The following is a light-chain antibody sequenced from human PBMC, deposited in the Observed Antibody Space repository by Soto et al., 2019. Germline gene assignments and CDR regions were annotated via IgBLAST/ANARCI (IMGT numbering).Light chain of an antibody. CDR3: QSYDSSLSAHYV. V-gene: IGLV1-40*01. J-gene: IGLJ1*01. CDR1: SSNIGATYD. CDR2: GNS. Sequence: QSVLTQPPSVSGAPGQRVTISCTGSSSNIGATYDVQWYQQLPGTAPKLLIYGNSNRPSGVPDRFSGSKSGTSASLAITGLQADDKADYYCQSYDSSLSAHYVFGTGTKFTVL.